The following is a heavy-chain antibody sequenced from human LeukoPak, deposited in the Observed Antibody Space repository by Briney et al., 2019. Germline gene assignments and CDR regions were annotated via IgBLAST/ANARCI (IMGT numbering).Heavy chain of an antibody. CDR1: GFTFSSYT. J-gene: IGHJ4*02. Sequence: PGGSLRLSCAASGFTFSSYTMNWVRQAPGKGLEWVSGISGSGGSTYYADSVKGRFTISRDDSKNTLFLQMNSLRAEDTAVYYCAKEGAGTFLRGVIPFDYWGQGTLVTVSS. CDR3: AKEGAGTFLRGVIPFDY. D-gene: IGHD3-10*01. CDR2: ISGSGGST. V-gene: IGHV3-23*01.